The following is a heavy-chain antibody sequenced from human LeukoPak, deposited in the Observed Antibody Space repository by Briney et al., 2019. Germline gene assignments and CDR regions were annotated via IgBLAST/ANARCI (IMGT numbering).Heavy chain of an antibody. CDR3: AKLLTAYYYDSSGPLRY. Sequence: GGSLRLSCAASGFTFSSYKINWVRQAPGKGLEWVSAIGGSGGSTYYADSVKGRFTISRDNSKNTLYLQMNSLRAEDTAVYYCAKLLTAYYYDSSGPLRYWGQGTLVTVSS. CDR1: GFTFSSYK. CDR2: IGGSGGST. D-gene: IGHD3-22*01. V-gene: IGHV3-23*01. J-gene: IGHJ4*02.